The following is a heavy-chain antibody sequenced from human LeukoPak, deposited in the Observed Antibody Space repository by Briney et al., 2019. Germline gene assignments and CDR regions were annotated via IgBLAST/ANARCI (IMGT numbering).Heavy chain of an antibody. V-gene: IGHV3-9*01. CDR1: GFTFDDYA. CDR3: AKSSVRKQWLDLLFDY. CDR2: ISWNSGSI. D-gene: IGHD6-19*01. Sequence: GGSLRLSCAGSGFTFDDYAIHWVRHAPGKGLEWVSGISWNSGSIGYADSVKGRFTISRDNAKNSLYLQMNSLRAEDTALYYCAKSSVRKQWLDLLFDYWGQGTLVTVSS. J-gene: IGHJ4*02.